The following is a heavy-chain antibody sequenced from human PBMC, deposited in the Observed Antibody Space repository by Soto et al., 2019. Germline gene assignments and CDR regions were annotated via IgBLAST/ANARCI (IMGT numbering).Heavy chain of an antibody. D-gene: IGHD1-26*01. CDR2: VGGGGTDT. CDR1: RFTFSDFA. Sequence: QLLESGGGLVQPGGSLTLSCAASRFTFSDFAMSWVRQAPGKGLEWVSSVGGGGTDTYYADSVKGRFTISRYNSKNTLYLQMDSLRDVDTAVYYCAKDAVPYNGKWDWFDSWGQGTLVTVSS. J-gene: IGHJ5*01. CDR3: AKDAVPYNGKWDWFDS. V-gene: IGHV3-23*01.